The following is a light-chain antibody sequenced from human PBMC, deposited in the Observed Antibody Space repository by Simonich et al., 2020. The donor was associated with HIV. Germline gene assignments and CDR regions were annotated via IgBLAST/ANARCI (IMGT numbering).Light chain of an antibody. CDR3: SSYAGSSTWV. V-gene: IGLV2-14*01. J-gene: IGLJ3*02. CDR1: SSDVGGYHY. CDR2: DVT. Sequence: QSTLTQPTSVSGSPGQSITISCTGTSSDVGGYHYVSWYQQHPGKAPKLIIYDVTQRPSGVSNRFSGSKSANTASLTISGLQAEDEADYYCSSYAGSSTWVFGGGTKLTVL.